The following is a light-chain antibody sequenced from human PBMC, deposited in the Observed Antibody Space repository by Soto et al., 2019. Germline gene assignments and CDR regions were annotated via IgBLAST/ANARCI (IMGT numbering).Light chain of an antibody. CDR2: TAS. J-gene: IGKJ4*01. CDR1: QGINSC. V-gene: IGKV1-9*01. Sequence: DIQLTQSPSFLSASVGDRVTVTCRASQGINSCLAWYQQKPGKAPKLLIYTASTLQSGVPSRFSGSGSGTEFTLTITSLQPEDFAAYYCQQLYTYPLTFGGGTKVEIK. CDR3: QQLYTYPLT.